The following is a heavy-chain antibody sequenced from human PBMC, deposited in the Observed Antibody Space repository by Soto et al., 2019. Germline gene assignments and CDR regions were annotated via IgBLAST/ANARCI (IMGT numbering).Heavy chain of an antibody. Sequence: EVHLVESGGGLVQPGGSLRLSCAASGFTFSSYSMNWVRQAPGKGLEWVSFLSNTITTTYYADSVRGRFTISRDNAKNSLYLQMTSLRVEDTAVYYCARSLPVTGIAFDYWGQGTLVTVSS. CDR1: GFTFSSYS. J-gene: IGHJ4*02. D-gene: IGHD1-1*01. V-gene: IGHV3-48*01. CDR3: ARSLPVTGIAFDY. CDR2: LSNTITTT.